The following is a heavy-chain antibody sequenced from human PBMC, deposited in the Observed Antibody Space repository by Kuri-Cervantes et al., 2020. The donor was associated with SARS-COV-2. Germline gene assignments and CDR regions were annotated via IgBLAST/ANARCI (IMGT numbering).Heavy chain of an antibody. CDR3: ARRGLTQVTTPGWYFDL. CDR2: IKQDGSEK. J-gene: IGHJ2*01. CDR1: GFTFSSYW. V-gene: IGHV3-7*01. D-gene: IGHD4-17*01. Sequence: GESLKISCAASGFTFSSYWMSWVRQAPGKGLEWVANIKQDGSEKYYVDSVKGRFTISRDNAKNSLYLQMNSLRAEDTAVYYCARRGLTQVTTPGWYFDLWGRGALVTVSS.